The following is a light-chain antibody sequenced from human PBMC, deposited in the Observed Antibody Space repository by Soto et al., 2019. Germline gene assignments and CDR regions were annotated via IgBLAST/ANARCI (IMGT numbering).Light chain of an antibody. CDR2: EVS. J-gene: IGLJ1*01. Sequence: QSALTQPASVSGSPGQSITISCTGTSSDVGGYNYVSWYQQHPGKAPKLMIYEVSNRPSGVSNRFSGSKSGNTASLTISGLQDDDEADYYCSSYKSRSTYVFGTGTKVTVL. CDR3: SSYKSRSTYV. CDR1: SSDVGGYNY. V-gene: IGLV2-14*01.